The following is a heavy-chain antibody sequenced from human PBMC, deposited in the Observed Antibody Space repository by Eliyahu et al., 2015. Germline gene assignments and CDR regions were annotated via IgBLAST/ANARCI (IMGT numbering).Heavy chain of an antibody. CDR1: GFPFDDYA. Sequence: EVQLVESGGGLVQPGRSLRLSCAAXGFPFDDYAMHWVRQAPGKGLEWVSGISWNSGSIGYADSVKGRFTISRDNAKNSLYLQMNSLRAEDTALYYCAKDLMGYYYGMDVWGQGTTVTVSS. CDR2: ISWNSGSI. D-gene: IGHD3-16*01. CDR3: AKDLMGYYYGMDV. J-gene: IGHJ6*02. V-gene: IGHV3-9*01.